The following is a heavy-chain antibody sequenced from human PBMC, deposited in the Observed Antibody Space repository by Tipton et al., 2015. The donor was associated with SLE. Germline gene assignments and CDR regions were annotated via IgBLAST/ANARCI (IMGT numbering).Heavy chain of an antibody. Sequence: TLSLTCLVSVGTFNDYDWAWVRQPPGKGLEWIGQINHRGLTKYSQSLKGRVTLSVDTSKKQLSLRLTSLTAADTAVYYCARSMLTTKRVFDYWGQGTLVTVSS. V-gene: IGHV4-34*10. CDR1: VGTFNDYD. J-gene: IGHJ4*02. D-gene: IGHD3-16*01. CDR3: ARSMLTTKRVFDY. CDR2: INHRGLT.